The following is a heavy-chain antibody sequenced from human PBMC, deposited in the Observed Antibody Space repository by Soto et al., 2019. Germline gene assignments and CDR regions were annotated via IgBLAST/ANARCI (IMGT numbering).Heavy chain of an antibody. J-gene: IGHJ5*02. CDR1: GGSISSDKW. Sequence: QVHLQESGPGLVKLSGTLALTCAVSGGSISSDKWWTWVRQPPGKGLEWIGELSHRGSTNYSPSFKRRLSPSVNTTKTQFSPRLASVTAADTAVYYCAAIALTSGVVSGRFDPWGQGIMVTVSS. V-gene: IGHV4-4*02. CDR2: LSHRGST. CDR3: AAIALTSGVVSGRFDP. D-gene: IGHD3-3*01.